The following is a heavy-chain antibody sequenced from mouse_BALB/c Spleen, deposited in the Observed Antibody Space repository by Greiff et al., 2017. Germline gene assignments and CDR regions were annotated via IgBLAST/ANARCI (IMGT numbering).Heavy chain of an antibody. CDR1: GYTFTSYT. V-gene: IGHV1-4*02. CDR2: INPSSGYT. J-gene: IGHJ2*01. CDR3: ARSYPPGFFDY. D-gene: IGHD2-10*01. Sequence: VQLQQSAAELARPGASVKMSCKASGYTFTSYTMHWVKQRPGQGLEWIGYINPSSGYTEYNQKFKDKTTLTADKSSSTAYMQLSSLTSEDSAVYYCARSYPPGFFDYWGQGTTLTVSS.